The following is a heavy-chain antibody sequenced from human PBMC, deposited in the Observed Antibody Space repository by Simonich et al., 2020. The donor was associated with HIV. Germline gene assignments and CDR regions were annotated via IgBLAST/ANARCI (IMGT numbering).Heavy chain of an antibody. J-gene: IGHJ4*02. CDR1: GGSFSGYY. CDR2: INHSGIN. V-gene: IGHV4-34*01. Sequence: QVQLQQWGAGLLKPSETLSLTCAVYGGSFSGYYWSWIRQPPGKGLEWIGEINHSGINNYKPSLNSRATISVDKSKNQFSLKLSSVTAADTAIYYCARRDRELILYFDYWGQGNLVTVSS. CDR3: ARRDRELILYFDY. D-gene: IGHD3-3*01.